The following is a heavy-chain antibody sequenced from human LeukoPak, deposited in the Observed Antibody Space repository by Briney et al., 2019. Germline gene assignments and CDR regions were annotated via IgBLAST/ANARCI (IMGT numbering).Heavy chain of an antibody. Sequence: GGSLRLSCAASGFTFSDNFMSWIRQTPGKGLEWLAYISSSGSTIYYADSVKGRFTITRDNAKNSLYLQMNSLRAEDTAVYFCARGKQIAVDLDGAFEMWGQGTLVTVSS. CDR3: ARGKQIAVDLDGAFEM. CDR2: ISSSGSTI. CDR1: GFTFSDNF. V-gene: IGHV3-11*04. J-gene: IGHJ3*02. D-gene: IGHD2-21*01.